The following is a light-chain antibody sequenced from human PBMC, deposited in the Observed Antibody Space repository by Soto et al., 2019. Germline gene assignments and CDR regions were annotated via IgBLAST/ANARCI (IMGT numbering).Light chain of an antibody. V-gene: IGKV3-20*01. CDR2: GAS. CDR3: QQYGSSPPYT. Sequence: EIVLTQSPGILSLSPGERATLSCRASQSVSSSYLAWYQQKPGQAPRLLIYGASNRATGIPDRFSASGSKTNFTLIIGRLEPEDFAVYYCQQYGSSPPYTFGQGTKLEIK. J-gene: IGKJ2*01. CDR1: QSVSSSY.